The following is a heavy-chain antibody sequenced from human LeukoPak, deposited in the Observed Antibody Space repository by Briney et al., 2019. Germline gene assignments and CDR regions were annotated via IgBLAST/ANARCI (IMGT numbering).Heavy chain of an antibody. CDR1: GGSISSSSYY. V-gene: IGHV4-39*01. CDR3: ARGCSSTSCYIGSIDY. Sequence: PSETLSLTCTVSGGSISSSSYYWGWIRQPPGKGLEWIGSIYYSGSTYYNPSLKSRVTISVDTSKSQFSLKLSSVTAADTAVYYCARGCSSTSCYIGSIDYWGQGTLVTVSS. J-gene: IGHJ4*02. CDR2: IYYSGST. D-gene: IGHD2-2*02.